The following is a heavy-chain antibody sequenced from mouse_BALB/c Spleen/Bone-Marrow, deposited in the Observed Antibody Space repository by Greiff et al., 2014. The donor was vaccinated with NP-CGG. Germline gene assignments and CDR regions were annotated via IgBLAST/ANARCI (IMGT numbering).Heavy chain of an antibody. J-gene: IGHJ2*01. D-gene: IGHD3-1*01. Sequence: QVHVKQSGAELVRPGSSVKIFCKASGYAFSTYWMNWVKQRPGQGLEWIGQIYPGDGDTNYNGKFEGKATLTADRSSSTASMQLSSLTSEDSAVYFCARVGFSFAYWGQGPTLTVSS. CDR1: GYAFSTYW. V-gene: IGHV1-80*01. CDR3: ARVGFSFAY. CDR2: IYPGDGDT.